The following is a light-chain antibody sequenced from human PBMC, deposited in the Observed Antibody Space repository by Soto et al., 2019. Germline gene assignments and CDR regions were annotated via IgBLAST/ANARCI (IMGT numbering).Light chain of an antibody. Sequence: SVFTQPPVSLSLSPGERAMLSCRARQSVSSSYLAWYQQKPGQAPRLLIYGASSRATGIPDRFSGSGSGTDFTLTISRLAPEDFAVYYCQQYATSPWTFGQGTKVDIK. CDR1: QSVSSSY. CDR3: QQYATSPWT. J-gene: IGKJ1*01. V-gene: IGKV3-20*01. CDR2: GAS.